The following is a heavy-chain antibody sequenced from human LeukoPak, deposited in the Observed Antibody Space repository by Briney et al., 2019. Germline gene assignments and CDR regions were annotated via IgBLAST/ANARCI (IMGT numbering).Heavy chain of an antibody. J-gene: IGHJ4*02. CDR2: MNPNSGNT. CDR3: ARGDLADY. Sequence: ASMKVSCKASGYTFTSYSYDINWVRQATGQGLEWMGWMNPNSGNTGYAPKSQGRVTMTRNTSISTAYMELSSLTSDDTAVYYCARGDLADYWGQGTLVTVSS. CDR1: GYTFTSYSYD. V-gene: IGHV1-8*01. D-gene: IGHD3-3*02.